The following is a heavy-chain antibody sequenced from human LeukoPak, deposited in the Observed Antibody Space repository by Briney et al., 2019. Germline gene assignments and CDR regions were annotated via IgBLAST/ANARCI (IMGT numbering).Heavy chain of an antibody. CDR3: ARYGGYDHYYYMDV. V-gene: IGHV4-59*12. Sequence: SETLSLTCTVSGGSISSYYWSWIRQPPGKGLEWIGYIYYSGSTNYNPSLKSRVTISVDTSKNQFSLKLSSVTAADTAVYYCARYGGYDHYYYMDVWGKGTTATVSS. D-gene: IGHD5-12*01. CDR2: IYYSGST. J-gene: IGHJ6*03. CDR1: GGSISSYY.